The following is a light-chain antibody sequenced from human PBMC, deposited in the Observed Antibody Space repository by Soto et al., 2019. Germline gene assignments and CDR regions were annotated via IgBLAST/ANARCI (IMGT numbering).Light chain of an antibody. Sequence: QSALTQPASVSGSPGQSITISCTGTSSDVGGYNFVSWYQQRPGKAPKLMIYDVSNRPSGVSDRFSGSKSGNTASLTISGLRTEDEAEYYCSSYTSNNSVYVFGTGTKVTVL. CDR1: SSDVGGYNF. V-gene: IGLV2-14*03. CDR3: SSYTSNNSVYV. CDR2: DVS. J-gene: IGLJ1*01.